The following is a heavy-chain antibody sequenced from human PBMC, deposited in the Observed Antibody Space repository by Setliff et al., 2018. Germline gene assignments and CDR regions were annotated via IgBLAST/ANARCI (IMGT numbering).Heavy chain of an antibody. CDR2: ISVYNSNT. Sequence: ASVKVSCKASGYTFTRYGISWVRQAPGQGLEWMGWISVYNSNTNYAEKLRGRVTMTTDTSTSTAYMEVSSLRYDDTAVYYCARAGKYQMQYSDYWGQGTLVTVSS. V-gene: IGHV1-18*01. D-gene: IGHD2-2*01. CDR1: GYTFTRYG. J-gene: IGHJ4*02. CDR3: ARAGKYQMQYSDY.